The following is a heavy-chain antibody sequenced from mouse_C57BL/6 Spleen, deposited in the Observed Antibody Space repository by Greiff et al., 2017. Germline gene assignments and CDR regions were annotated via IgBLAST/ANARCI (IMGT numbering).Heavy chain of an antibody. D-gene: IGHD6-1*01. CDR3: GGIGGGQDGGSSLDV. V-gene: IGHV8-8*01. CDR2: IWWDDDK. J-gene: IGHJ2*01. Sequence: QVTLKVSGPGILQPSQTLSLTCSFSGFSLSTFGMGVVWIRQPSGNGLEWLAHIWWDDDKYYNPALKSRPPISKDTSKNRVFLKIANVDTADTATYYCGGIGGGQDGGSSLDVWGQGTTLTVSS. CDR1: GFSLSTFGMG.